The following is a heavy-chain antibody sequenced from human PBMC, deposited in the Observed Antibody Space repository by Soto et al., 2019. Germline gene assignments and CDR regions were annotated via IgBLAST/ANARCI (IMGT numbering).Heavy chain of an antibody. CDR3: AREREQQLVRYYYYGMEV. V-gene: IGHV6-1*01. CDR1: GDSVSSNSAA. J-gene: IGHJ6*02. D-gene: IGHD6-13*01. Sequence: SQTLSLTCAISGDSVSSNSAAWNWIRQSPLRGLEWLGRTYYRSKWYNDYAVSVKSRITINPDTSKNQFSLQLNSVTPEDTAVYYCAREREQQLVRYYYYGMEVGGQGTTVTVSS. CDR2: TYYRSKWYN.